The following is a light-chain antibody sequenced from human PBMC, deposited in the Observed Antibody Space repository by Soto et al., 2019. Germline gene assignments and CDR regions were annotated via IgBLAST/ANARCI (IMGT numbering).Light chain of an antibody. V-gene: IGKV1-39*01. CDR2: AAS. Sequence: DIQMTQSPSSLSASVGDRVTITCRASQSISSYLNWYQQKPGKAPKLLIYAASSLQSGVPSRFSGSGPGTDFTLTISSLQPEDFAAYYCQQSYSTPELTFGGGTKVDIK. CDR3: QQSYSTPELT. CDR1: QSISSY. J-gene: IGKJ4*01.